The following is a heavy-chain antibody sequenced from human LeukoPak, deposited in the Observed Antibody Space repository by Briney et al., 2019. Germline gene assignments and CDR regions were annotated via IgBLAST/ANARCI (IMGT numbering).Heavy chain of an antibody. V-gene: IGHV3-53*01. CDR2: IYSGDRR. Sequence: GGSLRLSCAVSGFTFSSYRMSWVRQAPGKGLEWVSVIYSGDRRNYADSVKGRFTISRDNSKTTLYLQMNSLRAEDTAIYYCAIVRGGGFDPWGQGTLVTVSS. D-gene: IGHD3-16*01. CDR3: AIVRGGGFDP. J-gene: IGHJ5*02. CDR1: GFTFSSYR.